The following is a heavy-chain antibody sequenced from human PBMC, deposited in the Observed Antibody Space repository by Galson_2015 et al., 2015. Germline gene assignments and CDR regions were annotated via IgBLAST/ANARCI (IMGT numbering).Heavy chain of an antibody. Sequence: SVKVSCKASGYTFTSYGISWVRQAPGQGLEWMGWISAYNGNTNYAQKLQGRVTMTTDTSTSTAYMELRSLRSDDTAVYYCARIAYYDSSGYYYVVFYGMDVWGQGTTVTVSS. CDR3: ARIAYYDSSGYYYVVFYGMDV. CDR1: GYTFTSYG. V-gene: IGHV1-18*01. D-gene: IGHD3-22*01. J-gene: IGHJ6*02. CDR2: ISAYNGNT.